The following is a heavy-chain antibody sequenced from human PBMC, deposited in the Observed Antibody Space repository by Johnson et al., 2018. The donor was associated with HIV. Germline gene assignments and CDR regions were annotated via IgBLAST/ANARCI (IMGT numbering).Heavy chain of an antibody. CDR3: ARSPETGDRLWRAFDI. D-gene: IGHD4-17*01. CDR2: ISSSGSTI. CDR1: GFTFSDYY. Sequence: QVQLVESGGGLVQPGGSLRLSCAASGFTFSDYYMSWIRQAPGKGLEWVSYISSSGSTIYYADSVKGRFTISRDSSKNTLYLQMKSLRVEDTAVYYCARSPETGDRLWRAFDIWGQGTMVTVSS. V-gene: IGHV3-11*01. J-gene: IGHJ3*02.